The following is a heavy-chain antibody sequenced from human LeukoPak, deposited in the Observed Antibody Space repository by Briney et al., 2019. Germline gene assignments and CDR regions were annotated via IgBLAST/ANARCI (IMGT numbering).Heavy chain of an antibody. D-gene: IGHD6-19*01. CDR3: AKVRYSSGWAFDY. CDR2: ISGSGGST. J-gene: IGHJ4*02. V-gene: IGHV3-23*01. CDR1: GFTFSNYA. Sequence: HAGGSLRLSCAASGFTFSNYAVSWVRQAPGKGLEWVSGISGSGGSTYYADSVKGRFTISRDNSKNTLYLYMSSLRAEDTAVYYCAKVRYSSGWAFDYWGQGTLVTVSS.